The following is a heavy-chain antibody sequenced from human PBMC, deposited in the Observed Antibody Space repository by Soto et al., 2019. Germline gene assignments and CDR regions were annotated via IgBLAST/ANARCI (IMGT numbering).Heavy chain of an antibody. V-gene: IGHV1-2*04. CDR2: INPNSGGT. CDR3: ARALDTLATFGLDV. CDR1: GYTFTGYY. J-gene: IGHJ6*02. Sequence: AASVKVSCKASGYTFTGYYMHWVRQAPGQGLEWMGWINPNSGGTNYAQKFQGWVTMTRDTSISTAYMELSRLRSDDTAVYYCARALDTLATFGLDVWGQGTTVTVSS. D-gene: IGHD5-12*01.